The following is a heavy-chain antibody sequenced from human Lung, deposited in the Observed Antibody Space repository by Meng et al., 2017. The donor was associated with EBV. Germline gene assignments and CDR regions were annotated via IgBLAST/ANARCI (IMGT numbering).Heavy chain of an antibody. CDR1: GYTFTSSS. V-gene: IGHV7-4-1*01. Sequence: QGQLVQCWSELKKPGESVKVSCQAAGYTFTSSSMNWVRHAPGQGLEWMGWININTGNPTYAQGFTGRFVFSLDTSVSTAYLQIDSLKADDTAVYYCARGNGWRFDYWGQGTLVTVSS. J-gene: IGHJ4*02. CDR3: ARGNGWRFDY. D-gene: IGHD6-19*01. CDR2: ININTGNP.